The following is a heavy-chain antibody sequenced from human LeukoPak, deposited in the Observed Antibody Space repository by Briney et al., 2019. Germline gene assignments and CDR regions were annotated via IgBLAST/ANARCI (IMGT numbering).Heavy chain of an antibody. D-gene: IGHD6-19*01. CDR3: ARGQVSSGWYWGSYYYYGMDV. V-gene: IGHV1-69*04. Sequence: SVKVSCKASGGTFSSYAISWVRQAPGQGLEWMGRIIPILGIANYAQKFQGRVTITADKSTSTAYMELSSLRSEDTAVYYCARGQVSSGWYWGSYYYYGMDVWGQGTTVTVSS. J-gene: IGHJ6*02. CDR2: IIPILGIA. CDR1: GGTFSSYA.